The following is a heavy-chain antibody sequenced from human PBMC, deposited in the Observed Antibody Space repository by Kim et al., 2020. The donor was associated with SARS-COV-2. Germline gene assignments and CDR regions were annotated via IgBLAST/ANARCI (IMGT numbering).Heavy chain of an antibody. CDR2: IYYSGST. CDR3: ARAHTAAWDPVMYFDL. D-gene: IGHD1-26*01. CDR1: GGSISSYY. J-gene: IGHJ2*01. Sequence: SETLSLTCTVSGGSISSYYWSWIRQPPGKGLEWIGYIYYSGSTNYNPSLKSRVTISVDTSKNQFSLKLSSVTAADTAVYYCARAHTAAWDPVMYFDLWGRGSLVTVSS. V-gene: IGHV4-59*13.